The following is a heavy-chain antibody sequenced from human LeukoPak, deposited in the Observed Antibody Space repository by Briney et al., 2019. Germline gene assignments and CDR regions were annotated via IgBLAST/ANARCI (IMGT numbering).Heavy chain of an antibody. Sequence: GASVKVSCKASGYTFTSYAMNWVRQAPGQGLEWMGWINPNSGGTNYAQKFQGRVTMTRDTSISTAYMELSRLRSDDTAVYYCARDRNSILLWFGEFNVKLPRPIRHYYFDSWGQGTLVTVSS. CDR3: ARDRNSILLWFGEFNVKLPRPIRHYYFDS. CDR1: GYTFTSYA. D-gene: IGHD3-10*01. V-gene: IGHV1-2*02. CDR2: INPNSGGT. J-gene: IGHJ4*02.